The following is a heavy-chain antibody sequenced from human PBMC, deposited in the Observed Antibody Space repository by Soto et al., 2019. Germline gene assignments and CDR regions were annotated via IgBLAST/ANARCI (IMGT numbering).Heavy chain of an antibody. J-gene: IGHJ5*02. CDR2: IIPLFATT. Sequence: QVQLVQSGAEVRRTGSSVKVSCKASGGSFSYYAINWVRQGPGQGLEWMGGIIPLFATTNYAQNFQGRVTITADESTKTVYMELSSLRSEDTAVYFCARSGEAYYDVLAGYYKGSWFAPWGQGTLGTVSS. CDR1: GGSFSYYA. V-gene: IGHV1-69*01. CDR3: ARSGEAYYDVLAGYYKGSWFAP. D-gene: IGHD3-9*01.